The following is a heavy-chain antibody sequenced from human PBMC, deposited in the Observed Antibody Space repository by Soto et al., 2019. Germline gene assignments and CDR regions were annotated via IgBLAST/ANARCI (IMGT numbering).Heavy chain of an antibody. CDR1: GYTFTSYV. CDR3: ARDPSIVGASALDY. CDR2: ISAYNGNT. Sequence: ASVKVSCKASGYTFTSYVISWVRQAPGQGLEWMGWISAYNGNTNYAQKVQGRVTMTTDTSTSTAYMELRSLRSDDTAVYYCARDPSIVGASALDYWGQGTLVTVSS. J-gene: IGHJ4*02. V-gene: IGHV1-18*01. D-gene: IGHD1-26*01.